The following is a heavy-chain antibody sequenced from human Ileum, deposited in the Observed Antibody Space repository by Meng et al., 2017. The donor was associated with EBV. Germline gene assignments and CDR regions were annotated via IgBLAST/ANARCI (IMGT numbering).Heavy chain of an antibody. V-gene: IGHV1-18*01. CDR2: FVNYRDT. D-gene: IGHD3-10*01. J-gene: IGHJ4*02. CDR1: PYAFGTYV. CDR3: VKGTPGRSYCDY. Sequence: QVLLLQSGPEWKKPGGSVWSSCKASPYAFGTYVISWVRQAPGLGLEWMGWFVNYRDTYPAPKFQDRVTMTTDTHTNTVIMELRSLTSDDTAVYYCVKGTPGRSYCDYWGQGTLVTVSS.